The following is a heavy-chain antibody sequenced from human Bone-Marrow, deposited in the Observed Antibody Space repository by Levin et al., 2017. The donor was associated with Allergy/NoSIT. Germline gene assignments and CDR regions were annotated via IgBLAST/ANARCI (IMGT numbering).Heavy chain of an antibody. J-gene: IGHJ6*03. D-gene: IGHD1-26*01. Sequence: GESLKISCAASGFSTSVYGMHWVRQAPGKGQEWVASLWSDGSETTYADSVKGRFIISRDDSKNTLYLQLNSLRAEDTGVYHCAGRPFSGRSCVYYMDVWGKGTTVIVS. V-gene: IGHV3-33*01. CDR2: LWSDGSET. CDR3: AGRPFSGRSCVYYMDV. CDR1: GFSTSVYG.